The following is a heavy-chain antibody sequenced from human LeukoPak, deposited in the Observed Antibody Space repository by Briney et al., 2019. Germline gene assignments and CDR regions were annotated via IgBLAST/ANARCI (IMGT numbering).Heavy chain of an antibody. D-gene: IGHD6-19*01. CDR2: INPHSGDT. J-gene: IGHJ4*02. CDR1: GYTFIGYY. Sequence: ASVKVSCKASGYTFIGYYIYWVRQAPGQGLEWMGWINPHSGDTRYAQKFQGRVTMTRDTSINTAYMELSSLRSDDTAVYYCARAVTGTGGLGYWGQGTLVTVSS. CDR3: ARAVTGTGGLGY. V-gene: IGHV1-2*02.